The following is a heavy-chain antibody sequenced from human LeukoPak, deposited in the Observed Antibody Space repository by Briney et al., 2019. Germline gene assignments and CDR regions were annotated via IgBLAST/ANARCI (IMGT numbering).Heavy chain of an antibody. CDR1: GFSVSNNY. D-gene: IGHD3-10*01. CDR2: GYSSGST. J-gene: IGHJ6*02. V-gene: IGHV3-53*01. CDR3: ARDRFITMVRGVIYYYGMDV. Sequence: PGGSLRLSCAASGFSVSNNYMSWVRQAPKKGLEWVSVGYSSGSTYYADSVKGRFTISRDNSKNTLYLQMNSLRAEDTAVYYCARDRFITMVRGVIYYYGMDVWGQGTTVTVSS.